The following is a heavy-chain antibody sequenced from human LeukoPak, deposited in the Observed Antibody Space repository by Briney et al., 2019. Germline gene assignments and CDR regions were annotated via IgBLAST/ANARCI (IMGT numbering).Heavy chain of an antibody. CDR2: ISYDGSNK. D-gene: IGHD6-19*01. J-gene: IGHJ4*02. Sequence: PGGSLRLSCAAPGFTFSSYAMHWVRQAPGKGLEWVAVISYDGSNKYYADSVKGRFTISRDNSKNTLYLQMNSLRAEDTAVYYCARDLSSGWDSAFDYWGQGTLVTVSS. CDR1: GFTFSSYA. V-gene: IGHV3-30-3*01. CDR3: ARDLSSGWDSAFDY.